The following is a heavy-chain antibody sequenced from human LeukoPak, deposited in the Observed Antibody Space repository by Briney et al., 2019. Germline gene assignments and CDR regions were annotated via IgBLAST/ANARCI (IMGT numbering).Heavy chain of an antibody. V-gene: IGHV3-74*01. CDR2: ISSDGINT. CDR1: GFSFSTYW. J-gene: IGHJ4*02. CDR3: ARSNHDYGHLDY. D-gene: IGHD4-17*01. Sequence: GGSLRLSCAASGFSFSTYWMHWVRQAPGKGLVWVSRISSDGINTNYADSVKGRFTISRDNAKNTLYLQMNSLRAEDTAVYYCARSNHDYGHLDYWGQGTLVTVSS.